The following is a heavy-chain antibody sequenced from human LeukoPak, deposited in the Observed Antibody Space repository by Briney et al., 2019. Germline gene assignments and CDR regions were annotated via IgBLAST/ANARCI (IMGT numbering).Heavy chain of an antibody. CDR1: GGSISGYY. V-gene: IGHV4-38-2*02. Sequence: SETLSLTCTVSGGSISGYYWGWIRQPPGKGLEWIGSIYHSGSTYYNPSLKSRVTISVDTSKNQFSLKLSSVTAADTAVYYCARTYSSTSLFIDYWGQGTLVTVSS. J-gene: IGHJ4*02. CDR3: ARTYSSTSLFIDY. D-gene: IGHD2-2*01. CDR2: IYHSGST.